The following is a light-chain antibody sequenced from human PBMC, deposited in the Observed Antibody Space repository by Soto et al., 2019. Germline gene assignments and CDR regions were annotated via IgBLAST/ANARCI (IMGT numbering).Light chain of an antibody. CDR2: EVT. V-gene: IGLV2-14*01. CDR1: SSDVGGYHY. Sequence: QSALTQPASVSGSPGQSITISCTGTSSDVGGYHYVSWYQQLPGKAPKLMIYEVTKRPSGVSNRFSGSKSDNTASLTISGLQAEDEADNYCSAYTTRSAVFGTGTKLTVL. J-gene: IGLJ1*01. CDR3: SAYTTRSAV.